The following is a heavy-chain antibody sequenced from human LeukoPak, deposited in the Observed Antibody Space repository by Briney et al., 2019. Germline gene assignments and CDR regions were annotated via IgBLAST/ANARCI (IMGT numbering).Heavy chain of an antibody. CDR1: GFTFSSYG. CDR3: AREEEITMVRGVINTFDY. Sequence: PGGSLRLPCAASGFTFSSYGMHWVRQAPGKGLEWVAVIWYDGSNKYYADSVKGRFTISRDNSKNTLYLQVNSLRAEDTAVYYCAREEEITMVRGVINTFDYWGQGTLVTVSS. V-gene: IGHV3-33*01. CDR2: IWYDGSNK. J-gene: IGHJ4*02. D-gene: IGHD3-10*01.